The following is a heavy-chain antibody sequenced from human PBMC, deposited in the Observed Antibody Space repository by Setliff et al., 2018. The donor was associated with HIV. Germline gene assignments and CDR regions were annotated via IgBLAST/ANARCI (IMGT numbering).Heavy chain of an antibody. CDR3: VRGDSRDY. D-gene: IGHD3-10*01. CDR1: GFTASTYH. Sequence: GGSLRLSCAASGFTASTYHMNWVRQAPGKGLEWVASISGRTTSTYYTDSVKGRFTITRDNAKNSLFLQINSLRAEDTAVYFCVRGDSRDYWGQGTLVTVSS. V-gene: IGHV3-21*01. CDR2: ISGRTTST. J-gene: IGHJ4*02.